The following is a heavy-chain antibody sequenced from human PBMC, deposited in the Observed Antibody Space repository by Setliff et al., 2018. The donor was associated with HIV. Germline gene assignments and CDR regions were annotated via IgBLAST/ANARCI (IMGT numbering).Heavy chain of an antibody. Sequence: QPGGSLRLSCAASGFTFSVHGMHWLRRAPGKGLEWVAFINYDEASAYYADSVKGRVTISRDNSQNTVDLQMNSLRGEDTAVYFCARGYYGSDLQNGMDVWGQGTTVTVSS. CDR2: INYDEASA. CDR1: GFTFSVHG. V-gene: IGHV3-30*02. CDR3: ARGYYGSDLQNGMDV. J-gene: IGHJ6*02. D-gene: IGHD3-10*01.